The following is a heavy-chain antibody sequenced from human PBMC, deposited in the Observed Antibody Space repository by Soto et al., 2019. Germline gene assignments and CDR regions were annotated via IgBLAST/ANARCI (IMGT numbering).Heavy chain of an antibody. D-gene: IGHD2-15*01. V-gene: IGHV4-31*03. CDR1: GGSISSGGYY. CDR2: IYYSGST. Sequence: QVQLQESGPGLVKSSETLSLTCTVSGGSISSGGYYWSWIRQHPGKGLEWIGYIYYSGSTYYNPSLKSRVTISVDTSKNQFSLNLSSVTAADTAVYYCARDGCSGGSCYRYFDLWGRGTLVPVSS. J-gene: IGHJ2*01. CDR3: ARDGCSGGSCYRYFDL.